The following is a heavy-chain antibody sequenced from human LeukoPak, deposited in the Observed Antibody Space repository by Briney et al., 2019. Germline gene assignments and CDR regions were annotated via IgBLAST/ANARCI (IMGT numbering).Heavy chain of an antibody. CDR2: INHSGST. D-gene: IGHD3-3*01. J-gene: IGHJ6*02. CDR3: ARGRYYDFWGGYYTTNPYYYGMDV. Sequence: PSETLSLTCAVYGGSFSGYYWSWIRQPPGKGLEWIGEINHSGSTNYNPSLKSRVTISVDTSKNQFSLKLSSVTAADTAVYYCARGRYYDFWGGYYTTNPYYYGMDVWGQGTTVTVSS. V-gene: IGHV4-34*01. CDR1: GGSFSGYY.